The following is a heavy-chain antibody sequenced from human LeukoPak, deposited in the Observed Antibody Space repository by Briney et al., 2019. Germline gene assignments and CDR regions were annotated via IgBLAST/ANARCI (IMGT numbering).Heavy chain of an antibody. CDR2: IYYSGST. J-gene: IGHJ4*02. CDR3: AASRDGYNYCFDY. Sequence: SETLSLTCAVYGGSFSGYYWSWIRQPPGKGLEWIGYIYYSGSTNYNPSLKSRVTISVDTSKNQFSLKLSSVTAADTAVYYCAASRDGYNYCFDYWGQGTLVTVSS. CDR1: GGSFSGYY. D-gene: IGHD5-24*01. V-gene: IGHV4-59*01.